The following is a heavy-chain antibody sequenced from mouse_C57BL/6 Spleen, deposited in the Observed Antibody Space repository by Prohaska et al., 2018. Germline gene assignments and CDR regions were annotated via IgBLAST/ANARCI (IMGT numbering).Heavy chain of an antibody. D-gene: IGHD2-3*01. CDR3: ARGDGYYGFAY. CDR1: GYTFTSYW. V-gene: IGHV1-53*01. J-gene: IGHJ3*01. CDR2: INPSNGGT. Sequence: QVQLQQPGTELVTPGASVKLSCKASGYTFTSYWMHWVKQRPGQGLEWLVNINPSNGGTNYNEKFKSKATLTVDKSSSTAYMQLSSLTSEDSAVYYCARGDGYYGFAYWGQGTLVTVSA.